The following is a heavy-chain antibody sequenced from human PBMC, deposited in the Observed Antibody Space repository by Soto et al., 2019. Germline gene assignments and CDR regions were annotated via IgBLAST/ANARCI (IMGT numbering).Heavy chain of an antibody. CDR2: SYYSGST. CDR1: GGSISSYY. J-gene: IGHJ4*02. CDR3: ARRYGSCFDY. Sequence: QARLQESGPGLVEHSETLSLTCTVSGGSISSYYWSWIRQPPGKGLEWIGYSYYSGSTNYNPSLKSRVTISVDTSKNPFSLNLSSVTAADTAVYYCARRYGSCFDYWGQGTRVTVSS. D-gene: IGHD5-18*01. V-gene: IGHV4-59*08.